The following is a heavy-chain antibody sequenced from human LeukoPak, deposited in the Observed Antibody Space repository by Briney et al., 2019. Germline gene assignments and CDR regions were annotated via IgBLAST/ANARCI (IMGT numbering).Heavy chain of an antibody. D-gene: IGHD3-10*01. CDR1: GGSMSGFF. CDR3: ARTSRHFYGSGTNLTPWPAGMDV. CDR2: IYYSGSST. J-gene: IGHJ6*02. V-gene: IGHV4-59*01. Sequence: SSETLSLTCTVSGGSMSGFFWTWIRQPPGRELEWIGSIYYSGSSTKYNPSLKSRVTISVDTSKSQFSLNLDSATAADTAVYYCARTSRHFYGSGTNLTPWPAGMDVWGQGPTVTVSS.